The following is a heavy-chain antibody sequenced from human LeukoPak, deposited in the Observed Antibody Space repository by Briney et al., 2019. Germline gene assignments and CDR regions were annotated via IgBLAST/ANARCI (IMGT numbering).Heavy chain of an antibody. CDR3: ATDLSSGWSNFDY. J-gene: IGHJ4*02. CDR1: GYTFTSYA. V-gene: IGHV1-3*01. D-gene: IGHD6-19*01. CDR2: INAGNGKT. Sequence: ASVNDSCQACGYTFTSYAMHWVRQPRGQRGEWMGWINAGNGKTKNSQKFQGRVTITRDTSASTAYMELSSLRCEDTAVYYCATDLSSGWSNFDYWGQGTLVTVSS.